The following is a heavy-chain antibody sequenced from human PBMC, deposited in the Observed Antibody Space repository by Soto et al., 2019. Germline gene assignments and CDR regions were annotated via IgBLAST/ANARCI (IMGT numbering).Heavy chain of an antibody. CDR3: ARPYTMVDAFDI. J-gene: IGHJ3*02. D-gene: IGHD3-10*01. CDR1: GYSFTTYW. CDR2: IYPGDSDT. Sequence: PGESLKISCKVSGYSFTTYWIVWVRQMPGKGLEWMGVIYPGDSDTRYSPSFQGQVTISADKSISTAYLQWRSLKASDTAIYYCARPYTMVDAFDIWGQGTMVTVSS. V-gene: IGHV5-51*03.